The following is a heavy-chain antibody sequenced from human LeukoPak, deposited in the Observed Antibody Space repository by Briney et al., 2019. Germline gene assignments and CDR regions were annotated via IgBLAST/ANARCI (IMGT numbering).Heavy chain of an antibody. D-gene: IGHD6-19*01. CDR2: INYRGST. V-gene: IGHV4-39*01. Sequence: PSETLSLTCTVSGGSISSGSYFWIWIRQPPGMGLERIGSINYRGSTYYNPSLKSRVTISVDTSKNQFSLKLSSVTAADTALYYCARQIAVAGEWAFDIWGQGTMVTVSS. CDR1: GGSISSGSYF. J-gene: IGHJ3*02. CDR3: ARQIAVAGEWAFDI.